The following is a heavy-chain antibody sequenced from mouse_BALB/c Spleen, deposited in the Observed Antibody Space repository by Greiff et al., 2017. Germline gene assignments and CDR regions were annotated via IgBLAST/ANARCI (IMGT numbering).Heavy chain of an antibody. J-gene: IGHJ4*01. D-gene: IGHD2-1*01. V-gene: IGHV2-2*02. CDR1: GFSLTSYG. CDR2: IWSGGST. Sequence: VKLMESGPGLVQPSQSLSITCTVSGFSLTSYGVHWVRQSPGKGLEWLGVIWSGGSTDYNAAFISRLSISKDNSKSQVFFKMNSLQANDTAIYYCASLLQHYYAMDYWGQGTSVTVSS. CDR3: ASLLQHYYAMDY.